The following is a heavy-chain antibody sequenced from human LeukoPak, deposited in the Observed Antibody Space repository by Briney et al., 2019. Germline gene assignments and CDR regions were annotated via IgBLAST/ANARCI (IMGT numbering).Heavy chain of an antibody. V-gene: IGHV3-30*02. CDR1: GFTFSSYG. CDR2: IRYDGSNK. CDR3: AKDRLRCLDY. D-gene: IGHD4-17*01. J-gene: IGHJ4*02. Sequence: GGSPRLSCAASGFTFSSYGMHWVRQAPGKGLEWVAFIRYDGSNKYYADSVKGRFTISRDNSKNTLYLQMNSLRAEDTAVYYCAKDRLRCLDYWGQGTLVTVSS.